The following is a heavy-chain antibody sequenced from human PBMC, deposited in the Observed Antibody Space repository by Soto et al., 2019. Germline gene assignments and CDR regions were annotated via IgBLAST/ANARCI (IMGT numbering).Heavy chain of an antibody. CDR3: ARGLRSGSYSFDY. V-gene: IGHV4-61*01. Sequence: QVQLQESGPGLVKPSETLSLTCTVSGWSVSSSSHYWSWIRQPPGKRLEYIGYIYYSGSSNYSPYLKSRVTISVDTSKNQFSLKLSSVTAADTAVYYCARGLRSGSYSFDYWGQGTLVTVSS. CDR1: GWSVSSSSHY. J-gene: IGHJ4*02. D-gene: IGHD1-26*01. CDR2: IYYSGSS.